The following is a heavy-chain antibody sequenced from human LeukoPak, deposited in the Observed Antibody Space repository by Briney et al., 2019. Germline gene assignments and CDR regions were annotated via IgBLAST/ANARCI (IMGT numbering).Heavy chain of an antibody. CDR3: ARGQLWFENWFDP. CDR1: GYSFTNYW. V-gene: IGHV5-51*01. Sequence: GESLKISCKGSGYSFTNYWLGWVRQMPGKGLEWMGIIYPGDSDTRYSPSFQGQVTISADKSTSTAYLQWSSLKASDTAMYYCARGQLWFENWFDPWGQGTLVTVSS. CDR2: IYPGDSDT. J-gene: IGHJ5*02. D-gene: IGHD3-10*01.